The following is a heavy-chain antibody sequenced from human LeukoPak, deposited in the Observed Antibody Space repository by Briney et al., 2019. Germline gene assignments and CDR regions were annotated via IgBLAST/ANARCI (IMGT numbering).Heavy chain of an antibody. CDR3: AREISRFGI. CDR2: IYTGGTT. CDR1: GFTFSSYA. D-gene: IGHD3-16*01. J-gene: IGHJ4*02. Sequence: GGSLRLSCAASGFTFSSYAMHWVRQAPGKGLEWVSGIYTGGTTYYTDSVKGRFTISRDNPNNTLYLQMHSLRAEDTAVYYCAREISRFGIWGQGTLVTVSS. V-gene: IGHV3-66*01.